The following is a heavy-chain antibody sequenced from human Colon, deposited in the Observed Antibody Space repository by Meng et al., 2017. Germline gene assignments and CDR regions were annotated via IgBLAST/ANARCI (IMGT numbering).Heavy chain of an antibody. Sequence: QGQLQEAGPGLAKPSGTLSLTCAVSGTSISRSNWWTWVRQAPGKGLEWIGEIYHIGSTNYNPSLKSRVTILVDESKNEFSLKLTSVTAADTAVYYCARENDSGNSYDHWGRGTLVTVSS. D-gene: IGHD3-10*01. V-gene: IGHV4-4*02. CDR2: IYHIGST. CDR1: GTSISRSNW. CDR3: ARENDSGNSYDH. J-gene: IGHJ4*02.